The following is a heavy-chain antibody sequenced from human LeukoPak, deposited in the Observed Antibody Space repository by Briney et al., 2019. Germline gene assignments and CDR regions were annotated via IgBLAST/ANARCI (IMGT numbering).Heavy chain of an antibody. J-gene: IGHJ4*02. V-gene: IGHV3-48*02. CDR2: ISGSSSTI. D-gene: IGHD5-18*01. CDR3: ARGGYGYTYGYGDY. CDR1: GFTFNSYS. Sequence: GGSLRLSCAASGFTFNSYSMNWVRQAPGKGLEWVSYISGSSSTIYYADSVKGRFTISRDNAKNSLYLQMNSLRDEDTAVYYCARGGYGYTYGYGDYWGQGTLVTVSS.